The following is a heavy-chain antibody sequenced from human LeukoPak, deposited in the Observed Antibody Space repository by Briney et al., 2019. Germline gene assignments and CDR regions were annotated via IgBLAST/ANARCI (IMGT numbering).Heavy chain of an antibody. CDR1: GFTFSSYG. Sequence: GGSLRLSCAASGFTFSSYGMHWVRQAPGKGLEWVAFIRYDGSNKYYADSVKGRFTISRDNAKNTLYLQMNSLRAEDTAVYYCAKAGSIRFDYWGQGTLVTVSS. D-gene: IGHD1-26*01. J-gene: IGHJ4*02. CDR3: AKAGSIRFDY. CDR2: IRYDGSNK. V-gene: IGHV3-30*02.